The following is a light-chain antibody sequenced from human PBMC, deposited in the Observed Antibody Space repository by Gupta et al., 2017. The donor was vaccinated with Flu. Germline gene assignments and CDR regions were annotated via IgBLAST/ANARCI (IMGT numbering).Light chain of an antibody. CDR2: DVT. CDR3: FSDAGGLFV. Sequence: GTSSDVSGYNYVSWYQQHPGKAPKLMIYDVTKRPSGVPDRFSGSKSGDTASLTIAGLQAEDEADYYCFSDAGGLFVFGTGSTVTVL. V-gene: IGLV2-11*01. CDR1: SSDVSGYNY. J-gene: IGLJ1*01.